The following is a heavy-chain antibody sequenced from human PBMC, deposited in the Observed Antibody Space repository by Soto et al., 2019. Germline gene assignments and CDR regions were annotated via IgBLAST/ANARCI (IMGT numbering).Heavy chain of an antibody. J-gene: IGHJ2*01. CDR1: GGTFSSYA. D-gene: IGHD6-13*01. CDR2: IIPIFGTA. Sequence: QVQLVQSGAEVKKPGSSVKVSCKASGGTFSSYAISWVRQAPGQGLEWMGGIIPIFGTANYAQKIQGRGTSTADESQSPAYMERISLRSEDTALYYGATLKQQQLVVDLYWYSDLWGRGTLGTVSS. CDR3: ATLKQQQLVVDLYWYSDL. V-gene: IGHV1-69*12.